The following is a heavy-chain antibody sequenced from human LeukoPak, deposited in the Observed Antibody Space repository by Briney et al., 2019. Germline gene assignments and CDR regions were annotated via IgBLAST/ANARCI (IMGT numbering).Heavy chain of an antibody. D-gene: IGHD3-16*01. CDR2: IKQDGSET. V-gene: IGHV3-7*01. J-gene: IGHJ4*02. CDR1: GFTFSSCW. Sequence: GGSLRLSCAASGFTFSSCWLGWVRQAPEKGLEWVANIKQDGSETYYVTSVRGRFTISRDNAKNSLYLQMSSLSAEDTAVYYCARSPVAQARWGYYFDYWGQGALVTVSS. CDR3: ARSPVAQARWGYYFDY.